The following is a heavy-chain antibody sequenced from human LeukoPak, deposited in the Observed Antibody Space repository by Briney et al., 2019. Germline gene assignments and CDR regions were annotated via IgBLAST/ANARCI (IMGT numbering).Heavy chain of an antibody. D-gene: IGHD4-23*01. CDR2: FYYSGST. V-gene: IGHV4-39*07. CDR3: ARDSNVTPTGNFDY. J-gene: IGHJ4*02. CDR1: GVSISTSSYY. Sequence: SETLSLTCTVSGVSISTSSYYWGWIRQPPGKGLEWIGTFYYSGSTYYKPSLKSRVTISVDKSSNHFSPRLSSVTAADTAVYYCARDSNVTPTGNFDYWGQGTLVTVSS.